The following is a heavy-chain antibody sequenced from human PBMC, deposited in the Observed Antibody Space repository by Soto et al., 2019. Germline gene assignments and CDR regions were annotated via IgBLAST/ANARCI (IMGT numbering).Heavy chain of an antibody. CDR3: GREEHYDFWSGYFXY. CDR2: TYSGGST. D-gene: IGHD3-3*01. Sequence: GGSLRLSCAASGFTVSSEYMSWVRQAPGKGLEWVSVTYSGGSTYYADSVKGRFTISRDNSKNTLYLQMNSLRAEDTAVYYCGREEHYDFWSGYFXYWGQGTLVTVCS. J-gene: IGHJ4*02. V-gene: IGHV3-66*01. CDR1: GFTVSSEY.